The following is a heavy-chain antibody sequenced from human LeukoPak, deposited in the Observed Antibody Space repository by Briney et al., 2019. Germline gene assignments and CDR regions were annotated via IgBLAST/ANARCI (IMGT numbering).Heavy chain of an antibody. V-gene: IGHV1-69*13. CDR2: IIPIFGTA. J-gene: IGHJ4*02. CDR3: ARDYDSSGYLGY. CDR1: GGTFSSYA. Sequence: ASVKVPCKASGGTFSSYAISWVRQAPGQGLEWMGGIIPIFGTANYAQKFQGRVTITADESTSTAYMELSSLRSEDTAVYYCARDYDSSGYLGYWGQGTLVTVSS. D-gene: IGHD3-22*01.